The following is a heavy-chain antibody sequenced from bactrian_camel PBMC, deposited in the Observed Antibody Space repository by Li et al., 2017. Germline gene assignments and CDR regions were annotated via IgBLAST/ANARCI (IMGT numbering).Heavy chain of an antibody. CDR1: SWTYSGNW. V-gene: IGHV3S1*01. J-gene: IGHJ4*01. CDR3: AAPFCGIETMSRMAHLGH. D-gene: IGHD4*01. CDR2: MGSGGSS. Sequence: HVQLVESGGGSVQAGGSLRLSCVASSWTYSGNWMAWFRQAPGKEREAVAGMGSGGSSYTDSVQGRFTISQGDAKNISYLQMTSLKPEDTALYYCAAPFCGIETMSRMAHLGHRGQGTQVTVS.